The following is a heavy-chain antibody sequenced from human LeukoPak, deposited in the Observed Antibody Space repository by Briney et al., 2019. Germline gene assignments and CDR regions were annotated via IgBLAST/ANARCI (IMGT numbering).Heavy chain of an antibody. V-gene: IGHV4-39*07. CDR3: ARDRLLWFGELDF. D-gene: IGHD3-10*01. J-gene: IGHJ4*02. Sequence: WVRQPPGKGLEWIGSIYYSGNTYYNPSLKSRVTISVDTSKNQISLKLSSVTAADTAVYYCARDRLLWFGELDFWGQGTLVIVSS. CDR2: IYYSGNT.